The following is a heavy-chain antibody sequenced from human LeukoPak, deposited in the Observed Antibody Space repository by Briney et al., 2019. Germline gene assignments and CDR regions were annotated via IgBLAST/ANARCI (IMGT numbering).Heavy chain of an antibody. D-gene: IGHD6-13*01. CDR1: GGSFSGYY. CDR3: AREGSSSPSDAFDI. CDR2: INHSGST. V-gene: IGHV4-34*01. Sequence: SETLSLTCAVYGGSFSGYYWSWIRQPPGKGLEWIGEINHSGSTNYNPSLKSRVTMSVDTSKNQFSLKLSSVTAADTAVYYCAREGSSSPSDAFDIWGQGTMVTVSS. J-gene: IGHJ3*02.